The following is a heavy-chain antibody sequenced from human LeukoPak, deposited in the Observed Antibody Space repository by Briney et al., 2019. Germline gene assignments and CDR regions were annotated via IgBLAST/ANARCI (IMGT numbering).Heavy chain of an antibody. V-gene: IGHV4-59*08. CDR3: ARLRGGYSYGYVGY. CDR2: IYYSGST. CDR1: GSSVSSYY. Sequence: SETLSLTCTVSGSSVSSYYWSWIRQPPGKGLEWIGYIYYSGSTNYNPSLKSRVTISVDTSKNQFSLKLSSVTAADTAVYYCARLRGGYSYGYVGYWGQGTLVTVS. D-gene: IGHD5-18*01. J-gene: IGHJ4*02.